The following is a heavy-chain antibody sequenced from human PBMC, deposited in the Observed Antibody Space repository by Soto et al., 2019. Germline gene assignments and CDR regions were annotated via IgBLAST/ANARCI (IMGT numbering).Heavy chain of an antibody. Sequence: ASVKVSCKVSGYTLTELSMHWVRQAPGKGLEWMGGFDPEDGETIYAQKFQGRVTMTEDTSTDTAYMELSSLRSEDTAVYYCATAQVHRQWLVFLVYWGQGTLVTVSS. CDR2: FDPEDGET. CDR1: GYTLTELS. J-gene: IGHJ4*02. V-gene: IGHV1-24*01. D-gene: IGHD6-19*01. CDR3: ATAQVHRQWLVFLVY.